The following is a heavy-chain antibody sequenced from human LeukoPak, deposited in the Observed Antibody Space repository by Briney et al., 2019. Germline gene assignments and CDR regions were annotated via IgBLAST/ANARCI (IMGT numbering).Heavy chain of an antibody. CDR3: ARRTEWPYYYGMDV. CDR1: GGSISSGSYY. Sequence: SETLSLTCTVSGGSISSGSYYWSWIRQPAGKGLEWIGRIYTSGSTNYNPSLKSRVTIPVDTSKNQFSLKLSSVTAADTAVYYCARRTEWPYYYGMDVWGQGTTVTVSS. V-gene: IGHV4-61*02. J-gene: IGHJ6*02. D-gene: IGHD3-3*01. CDR2: IYTSGST.